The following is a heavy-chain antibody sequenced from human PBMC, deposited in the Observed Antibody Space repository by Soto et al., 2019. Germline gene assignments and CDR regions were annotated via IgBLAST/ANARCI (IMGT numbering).Heavy chain of an antibody. D-gene: IGHD3-22*01. V-gene: IGHV1-46*01. J-gene: IGHJ4*02. Sequence: QVQLVQSGAEVKKPGASVKVSCKASGYTFTSYYMHWVRQAPGQGLEWMGIINPSGGSTSYAQQFQGRVTMTRNKHTSTVHMELISLGSEDTAVYYCARDLTYYYDSSGYAEPYYFDSRGQGTLVTVSS. CDR2: INPSGGST. CDR3: ARDLTYYYDSSGYAEPYYFDS. CDR1: GYTFTSYY.